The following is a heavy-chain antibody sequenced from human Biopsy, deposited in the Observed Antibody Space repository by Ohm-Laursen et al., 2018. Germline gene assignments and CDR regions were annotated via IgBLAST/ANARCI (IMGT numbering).Heavy chain of an antibody. V-gene: IGHV4-31*03. CDR2: ISYNERT. CDR3: VREPKTGTAEAWYFDL. CDR1: GASVKTSGYF. D-gene: IGHD3-9*01. J-gene: IGHJ2*01. Sequence: TLSLTCCVSGASVKTSGYFWAWIRQRPGKGLEWIGYISYNERTHYNPSLTSRLAISFDTSNNRISLQLRSVSVADTAVYYCVREPKTGTAEAWYFDLWGRGSPVTAPS.